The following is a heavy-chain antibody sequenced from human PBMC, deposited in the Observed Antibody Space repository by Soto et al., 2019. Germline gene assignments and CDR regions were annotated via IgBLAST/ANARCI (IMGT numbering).Heavy chain of an antibody. V-gene: IGHV3-33*01. CDR3: ARDWVVLVPAYYYYGMDV. Sequence: QVQLVESGGGVVQPGRSLRLSCAASGFTFSSYGMHWVRQAPGKGLEWVAVIWYDGSNKYYADSVKGRFTISRDNSNNTLYLQMNSLRAEDTAVYYCARDWVVLVPAYYYYGMDVWGQGTTVTVSS. D-gene: IGHD2-2*01. CDR2: IWYDGSNK. CDR1: GFTFSSYG. J-gene: IGHJ6*02.